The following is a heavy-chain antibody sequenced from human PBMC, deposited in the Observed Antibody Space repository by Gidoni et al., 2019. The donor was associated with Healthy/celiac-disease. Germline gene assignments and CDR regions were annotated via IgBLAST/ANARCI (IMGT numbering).Heavy chain of an antibody. CDR2: IKQDGSEK. Sequence: EVRLVESGGGLVQPGGSLILSCAVFGFTFTNYWMSWVRQAPGKGLEWVANIKQDGSEKYYVDSVKGRFTISRDNAKNSLYLQMNSLRAEDTAVYYCARDQSHGYILGYFDYWGLGTLVTVSS. D-gene: IGHD5-12*01. J-gene: IGHJ4*02. V-gene: IGHV3-7*01. CDR3: ARDQSHGYILGYFDY. CDR1: GFTFTNYW.